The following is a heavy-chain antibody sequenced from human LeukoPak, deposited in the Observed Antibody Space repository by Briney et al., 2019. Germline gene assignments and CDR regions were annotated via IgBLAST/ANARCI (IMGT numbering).Heavy chain of an antibody. CDR2: IYYTGST. D-gene: IGHD7-27*01. CDR3: ASRKLGNDY. J-gene: IGHJ4*02. V-gene: IGHV4-39*07. CDR1: GDSISTSSYY. Sequence: SETLSLTCTVSGDSISTSSYYWGWIRQPPGKGLEWIGSIYYTGSTSYNPSLRSRVTMSADTSKNQFSLKLSSVTAADTAVYYCASRKLGNDYWGQGTLVTVSS.